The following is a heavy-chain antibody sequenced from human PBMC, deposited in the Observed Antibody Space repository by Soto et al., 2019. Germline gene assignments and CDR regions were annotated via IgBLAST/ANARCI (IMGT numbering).Heavy chain of an antibody. CDR1: GYTFTNYG. D-gene: IGHD3-3*01. J-gene: IGHJ4*02. CDR2: ISAYNGNT. CDR3: ARVAVSRFLDWLI. V-gene: IGHV1-18*04. Sequence: ASVKVSCKASGYTFTNYGISWVRQAPGQGLGWMGWISAYNGNTNYAQNLQGRVTMTTDTSTSTAYMELRSLSSDDTALYYRARVAVSRFLDWLIWGQGTLVTVSS.